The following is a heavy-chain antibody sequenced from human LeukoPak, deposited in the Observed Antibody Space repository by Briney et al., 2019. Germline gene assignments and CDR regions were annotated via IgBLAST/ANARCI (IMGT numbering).Heavy chain of an antibody. Sequence: PSQTLSLTCTVSGGSISSGDYYWNWIRQPPGKGLEWIGYIYYSGSTYYNPSLKSRVTISVDTSKNQFSLGLSSVTAADTAVYYCAREVTTTVNYYYYYYGMDVWGQGTTVTVSS. CDR2: IYYSGST. CDR3: AREVTTTVNYYYYYYGMDV. J-gene: IGHJ6*02. D-gene: IGHD4-17*01. CDR1: GGSISSGDYY. V-gene: IGHV4-30-4*01.